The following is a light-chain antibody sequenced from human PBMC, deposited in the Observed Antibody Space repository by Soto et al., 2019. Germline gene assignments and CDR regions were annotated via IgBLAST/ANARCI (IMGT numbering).Light chain of an antibody. CDR2: DAS. CDR1: QSVSSY. CDR3: QQRSNWPT. V-gene: IGKV3-11*01. Sequence: EIVLTQSPATLSLSPGERATLSFRASQSVSSYVAWYQQKPGQAPRLLIYDASNRATGVPARFSGSGSGTDFTLTISSLEPEYFADYYCQQRSNWPTFGGGTKLESK. J-gene: IGKJ4*01.